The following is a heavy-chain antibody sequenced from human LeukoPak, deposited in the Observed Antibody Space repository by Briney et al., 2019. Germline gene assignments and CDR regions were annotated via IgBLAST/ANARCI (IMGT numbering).Heavy chain of an antibody. Sequence: GGSLRLSCAASGFTVSSNYMSWVRQAPGKGLEWVSVIYSGGSTYYADSVKGRFTISRDNSKNTLYLQMNSLRAEDTAVYYCAREIIQLPGYFDYWGHGTLVTVSS. CDR2: IYSGGST. CDR1: GFTVSSNY. CDR3: AREIIQLPGYFDY. D-gene: IGHD5-18*01. V-gene: IGHV3-53*01. J-gene: IGHJ4*01.